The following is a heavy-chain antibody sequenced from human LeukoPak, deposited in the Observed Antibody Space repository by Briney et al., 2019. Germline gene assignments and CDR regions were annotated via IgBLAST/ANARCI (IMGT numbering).Heavy chain of an antibody. CDR3: ARGRAAIGYWFDP. D-gene: IGHD2-2*02. Sequence: GASVKVSCKASGYTFTSYAMNWVRQAPGQRLEWMGWINAGNGNTKYSQKFQGRVTITRDTSASAAYMELSSLRSEDTAVYYCARGRAAIGYWFDPWGQGTLVTVSS. V-gene: IGHV1-3*01. CDR1: GYTFTSYA. CDR2: INAGNGNT. J-gene: IGHJ5*02.